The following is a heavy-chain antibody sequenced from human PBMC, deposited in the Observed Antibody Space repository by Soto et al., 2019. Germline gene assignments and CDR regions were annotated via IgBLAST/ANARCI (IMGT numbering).Heavy chain of an antibody. V-gene: IGHV3-33*01. J-gene: IGHJ6*02. CDR2: IWYDGSNK. D-gene: IGHD3-10*01. Sequence: PGGSLRLSXAASGFTFSSYGMHWVRQAPGKGLEWVAVIWYDGSNKYYADSVKGRFTISRDNSKNTLYLQMNSLRAEDTAVYYCARDARNRGVLGYYYYGMDVWGQGTTVTVSS. CDR3: ARDARNRGVLGYYYYGMDV. CDR1: GFTFSSYG.